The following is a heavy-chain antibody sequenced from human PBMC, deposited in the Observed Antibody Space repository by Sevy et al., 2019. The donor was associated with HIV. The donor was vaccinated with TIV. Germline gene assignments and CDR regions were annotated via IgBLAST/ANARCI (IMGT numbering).Heavy chain of an antibody. J-gene: IGHJ4*02. V-gene: IGHV3-43D*03. CDR2: ITWDGGSP. Sequence: GGSLRLSCTASGFTFDDYTMDWVRQAPGKGLEWVSSITWDGGSPYYADSVKGRFTISRDNSKNSLYLQMNSLRPEDTALYYCAKDIAGEGSGSHYFDYWGQGTLVTVSS. CDR3: AKDIAGEGSGSHYFDY. CDR1: GFTFDDYT. D-gene: IGHD3-10*01.